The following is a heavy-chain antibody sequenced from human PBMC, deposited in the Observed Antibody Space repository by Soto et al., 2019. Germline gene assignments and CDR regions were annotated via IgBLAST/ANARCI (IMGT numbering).Heavy chain of an antibody. CDR2: ISYDGSNK. Sequence: GGSLRLSCAASGFTFSSYAMHWVRQAPGKGLEWVAVISYDGSNKYYADSVKGRFTISRDNAKNSLYLQMNSLRAEDTAVYYCARDTRYYDSSGYIDYWGQGTLVTGSS. D-gene: IGHD3-22*01. V-gene: IGHV3-30-3*01. CDR3: ARDTRYYDSSGYIDY. J-gene: IGHJ4*02. CDR1: GFTFSSYA.